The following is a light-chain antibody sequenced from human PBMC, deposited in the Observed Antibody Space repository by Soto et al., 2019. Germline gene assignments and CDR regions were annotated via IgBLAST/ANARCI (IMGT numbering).Light chain of an antibody. CDR1: SSNIGAGYD. CDR3: QSYDSSLSGWGWV. J-gene: IGLJ3*02. V-gene: IGLV1-40*01. CDR2: GNS. Sequence: QPVLTQPPSVSGAPGQRVTISCTGSSSNIGAGYDVHWYQQLPGTAPKLLIYGNSNRPSGVPDRFSGSKSGTSASLAITGLQAEDEADYYCQSYDSSLSGWGWVFGGGTKLTVL.